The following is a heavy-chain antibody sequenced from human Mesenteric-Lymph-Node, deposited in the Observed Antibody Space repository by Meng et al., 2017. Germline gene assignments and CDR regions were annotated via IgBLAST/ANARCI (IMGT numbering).Heavy chain of an antibody. CDR1: GGSFSGYY. CDR2: INHSGST. CDR3: ARTRTIYSYGDLY. D-gene: IGHD5-18*01. V-gene: IGHV4-34*01. Sequence: SETLSPTGAVYGGSFSGYYWSWIRQPPGKGLEWIGEINHSGSTNYNPSLKSRVTISVDTSKNQFSLKLSSVTAADTAVYYCARTRTIYSYGDLYWGQGNLVNVSS. J-gene: IGHJ4*02.